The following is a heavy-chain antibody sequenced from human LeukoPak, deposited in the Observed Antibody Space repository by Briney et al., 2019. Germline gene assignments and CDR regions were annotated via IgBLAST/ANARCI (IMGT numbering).Heavy chain of an antibody. CDR2: IYYSGST. CDR3: ARFEGNDWFDP. Sequence: SETLSLTCTVSGGSISSSSYYWGWIRQPPGKGLEWIGSIYYSGSTYYNPSLKSRVTISVDTSKNQFSVKLSSVTAADTAVYYCARFEGNDWFDPWGQGTLVTVSS. V-gene: IGHV4-39*01. CDR1: GGSISSSSYY. D-gene: IGHD3-9*01. J-gene: IGHJ5*02.